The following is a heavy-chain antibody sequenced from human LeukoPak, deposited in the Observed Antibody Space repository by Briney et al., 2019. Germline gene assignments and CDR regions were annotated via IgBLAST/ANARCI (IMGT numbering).Heavy chain of an antibody. J-gene: IGHJ1*01. Sequence: NPSETLSLTCAVYGGSFSGYYWSWIRQPPGKGLEWIGEINHSGSTNYNPSLKSRVTISVDTSKNQFSLKLSSVTAADTAVHYCARGERYCSSTSCYWRRAEYFQHWGQGTLVTVSS. D-gene: IGHD2-2*01. CDR3: ARGERYCSSTSCYWRRAEYFQH. CDR1: GGSFSGYY. CDR2: INHSGST. V-gene: IGHV4-34*01.